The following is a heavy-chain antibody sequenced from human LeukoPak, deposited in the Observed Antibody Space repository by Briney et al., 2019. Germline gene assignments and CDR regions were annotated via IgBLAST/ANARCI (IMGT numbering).Heavy chain of an antibody. CDR2: IIPIFGTA. Sequence: SVKVSCKASGGTFSSYAISWVRQAPGQGLEWMGGIIPIFGTANYAQKFQGRVTITADESTSTAYMELSSLRSEDTAVYYCARLSYYYDSSGSPASDYWGQGTLVTVSS. J-gene: IGHJ4*02. D-gene: IGHD3-22*01. V-gene: IGHV1-69*01. CDR1: GGTFSSYA. CDR3: ARLSYYYDSSGSPASDY.